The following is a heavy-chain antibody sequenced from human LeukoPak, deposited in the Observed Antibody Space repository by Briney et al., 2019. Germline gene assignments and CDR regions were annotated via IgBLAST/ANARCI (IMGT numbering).Heavy chain of an antibody. J-gene: IGHJ5*02. CDR2: ISSSSSYI. CDR3: ASLGGSGSLNCLDP. D-gene: IGHD3-10*01. Sequence: GGTLRLSCAASGFTFSSYSMNWVRQAPGKGLEWVSSISSSSSYIYYADSAKGRFTISRDNAKNALYLQRNSLRAEDTAVYYWASLGGSGSLNCLDPWGQGSLVTVSS. CDR1: GFTFSSYS. V-gene: IGHV3-21*01.